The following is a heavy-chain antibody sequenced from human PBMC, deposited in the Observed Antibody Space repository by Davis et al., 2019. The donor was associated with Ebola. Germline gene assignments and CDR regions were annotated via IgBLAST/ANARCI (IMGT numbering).Heavy chain of an antibody. D-gene: IGHD2-2*01. V-gene: IGHV3-73*01. CDR3: TRGRPTSDDY. J-gene: IGHJ4*02. CDR2: IRSKANSYAT. CDR1: GFTFSGSA. Sequence: GGSLRLSCAASGFTFSGSAMHWVRQASGKGLEWVGRIRSKANSYATAYAASVKGRFTISRDDSKNTAYLQMNSLKTEDTAVYYCTRGRPTSDDYWGQGTLVTVSS.